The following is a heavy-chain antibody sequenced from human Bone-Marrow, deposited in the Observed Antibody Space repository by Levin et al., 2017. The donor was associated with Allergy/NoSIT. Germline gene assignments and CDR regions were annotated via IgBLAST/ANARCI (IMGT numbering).Heavy chain of an antibody. V-gene: IGHV3-11*01. CDR3: ARSGGYSSYFDY. CDR2: ITTGNTI. D-gene: IGHD2-21*01. CDR1: EFTFSDYY. J-gene: IGHJ4*02. Sequence: GGSLRLSCTSSEFTFSDYYMGWIRQAPGKGLEWVSYITTGNTIYYAESVKGRFTTSRDNDKSSLYLQMHSVRVDDTAVYYCARSGGYSSYFDYWGQGSLVTVSS.